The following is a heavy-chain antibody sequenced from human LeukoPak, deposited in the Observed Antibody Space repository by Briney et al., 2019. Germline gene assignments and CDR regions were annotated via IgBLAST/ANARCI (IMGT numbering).Heavy chain of an antibody. J-gene: IGHJ3*02. V-gene: IGHV1-2*02. CDR2: INPNSGGT. Sequence: ASVKVSCKASGYTFTGYFIHWVRQAPGQGLEWMGWINPNSGGTNYAQKFQGRVTMTRDTSISTAYMELSRLRSDDTAVYYCARGDYDSSGYAFDIWGQGTMVTVSS. CDR1: GYTFTGYF. D-gene: IGHD3-22*01. CDR3: ARGDYDSSGYAFDI.